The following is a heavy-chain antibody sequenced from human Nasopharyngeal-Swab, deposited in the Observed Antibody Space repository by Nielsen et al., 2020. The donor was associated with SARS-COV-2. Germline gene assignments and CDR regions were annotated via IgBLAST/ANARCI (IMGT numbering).Heavy chain of an antibody. V-gene: IGHV5-51*01. Sequence: GESLEISCKGSGYSFTSYWIGWVRQMPGKGLEWMGIIHPGDSDTRYSPSFQGQVTISADKSISTAYLQWSSLKASDTAMYYCARHYYGSGSYIDYWGQGTLVTVSS. J-gene: IGHJ4*02. CDR1: GYSFTSYW. CDR2: IHPGDSDT. CDR3: ARHYYGSGSYIDY. D-gene: IGHD3-10*01.